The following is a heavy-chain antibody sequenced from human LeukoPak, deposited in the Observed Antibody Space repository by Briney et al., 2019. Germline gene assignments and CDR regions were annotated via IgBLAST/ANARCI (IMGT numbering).Heavy chain of an antibody. V-gene: IGHV4-34*01. J-gene: IGHJ4*02. CDR2: INHSGST. CDR1: GGSFSGYY. Sequence: SETLSLTCAVYGGSFSGYYWSCIRQPPGKGLEWIGEINHSGSTNYNPSLKSRVTISVDTSKNHFSLKLSSVTAADTALYYCARGRGSRHYYGSGRTIDYWGQGTLVTVSS. D-gene: IGHD3-10*01. CDR3: ARGRGSRHYYGSGRTIDY.